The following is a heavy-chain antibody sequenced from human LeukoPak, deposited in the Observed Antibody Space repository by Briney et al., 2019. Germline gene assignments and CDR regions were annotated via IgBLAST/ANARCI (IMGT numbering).Heavy chain of an antibody. V-gene: IGHV4-4*07. CDR3: ARAPVDTAMVVFDY. CDR1: GGSISSYY. CDR2: IYTSGST. D-gene: IGHD5-18*01. Sequence: PSETLSLTCTVSGGSISSYYWSWIRQPAGKGLEWIGRIYTSGSTNYNPSLKSRVTISVDTSKNQFSLKLSSVTAADTAVYYCARAPVDTAMVVFDYWGQGTLVTVSS. J-gene: IGHJ4*02.